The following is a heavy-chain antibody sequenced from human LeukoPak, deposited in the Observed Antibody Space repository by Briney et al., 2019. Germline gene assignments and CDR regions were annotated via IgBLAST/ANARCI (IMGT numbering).Heavy chain of an antibody. J-gene: IGHJ5*02. CDR1: GYHFTTYW. CDR3: SSHGSSSPGWFDP. Sequence: GDSLQISCEASGYHFTTYWIGWVRQMPGKGLEWMGNIYPGDSDTRYSPSFQGQVTISTDKSTNTASLHWSSLRASDTAMYYGSSHGSSSPGWFDPWGQGTLVTVSS. CDR2: IYPGDSDT. V-gene: IGHV5-51*01. D-gene: IGHD2-2*01.